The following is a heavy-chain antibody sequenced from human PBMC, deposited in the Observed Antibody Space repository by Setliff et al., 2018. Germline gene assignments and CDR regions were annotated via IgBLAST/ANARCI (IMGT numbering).Heavy chain of an antibody. V-gene: IGHV3-7*04. Sequence: GGSLRLSCAVSGFSFSTYYMMWFRQAPGKGLEWVANIKQDGSQIYYLDPVKGRFTISRDNAKNSLFLQMNSLRAEDTAVYYCAGGRGWSSEHWGQGTLVTVSS. D-gene: IGHD6-19*01. J-gene: IGHJ4*02. CDR2: IKQDGSQI. CDR3: AGGRGWSSEH. CDR1: GFSFSTYY.